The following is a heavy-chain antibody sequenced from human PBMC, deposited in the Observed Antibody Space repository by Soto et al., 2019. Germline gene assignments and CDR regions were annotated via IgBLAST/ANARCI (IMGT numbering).Heavy chain of an antibody. Sequence: RGPLRVFCAASGFSFGSYRMNWVRRAPGKGREGISYISSSSSTIYYADSVKGRFTISRDNAKNSLYLQMNSLRAEDTAVYYCARDQLYYNDISGRPLNAFDVWGQGTMVTVSS. CDR1: GFSFGSYR. CDR3: ARDQLYYNDISGRPLNAFDV. D-gene: IGHD3-22*01. CDR2: ISSSSSTI. J-gene: IGHJ3*01. V-gene: IGHV3-48*01.